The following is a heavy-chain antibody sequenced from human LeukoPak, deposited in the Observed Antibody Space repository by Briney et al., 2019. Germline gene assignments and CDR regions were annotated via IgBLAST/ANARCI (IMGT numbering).Heavy chain of an antibody. V-gene: IGHV4-34*01. CDR3: AREGPVGAREFSTPAAPNWFDP. CDR1: GGSFGGYY. D-gene: IGHD2-2*01. CDR2: INHSGST. J-gene: IGHJ5*02. Sequence: SETLSLTCAVNGGSFGGYYWSWIRQPPGKGLEWIGEINHSGSTNYNPSLKSRITISVDTSKNQFSLKLSSVTAADTAVYYCAREGPVGAREFSTPAAPNWFDPWGQGTLVTVSS.